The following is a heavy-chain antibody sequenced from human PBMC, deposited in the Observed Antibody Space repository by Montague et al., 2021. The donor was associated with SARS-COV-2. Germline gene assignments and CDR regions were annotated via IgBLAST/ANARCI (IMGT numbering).Heavy chain of an antibody. V-gene: IGHV4-61*02. Sequence: TLSLTCTVSIGSISSGSYYWSWIRQPAGKGLEWIGRIYTSGSTNYNPSLKSRVTISVDTSKNQFSLKLSSVTAADTAVYYCARDGYSSGWNGLHWFDPWGPGTLVTVSS. D-gene: IGHD6-25*01. J-gene: IGHJ5*02. CDR1: IGSISSGSYY. CDR2: IYTSGST. CDR3: ARDGYSSGWNGLHWFDP.